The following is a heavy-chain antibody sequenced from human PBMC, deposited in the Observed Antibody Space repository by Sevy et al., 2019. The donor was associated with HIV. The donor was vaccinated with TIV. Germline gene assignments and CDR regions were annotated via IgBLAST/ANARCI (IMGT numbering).Heavy chain of an antibody. CDR1: GYTLTELS. CDR3: ATGAYDSSGHPHYYYHYGMDV. V-gene: IGHV1-24*01. CDR2: FDPEDGET. D-gene: IGHD3-22*01. Sequence: ASVKVSCKVSGYTLTELSMRWVRQAPGKGLEWMGGFDPEDGETIYAQKFQGRVTMTEDTSTDTAYMELSSLRSEDTAVYYCATGAYDSSGHPHYYYHYGMDVWGQGTTVTVSS. J-gene: IGHJ6*02.